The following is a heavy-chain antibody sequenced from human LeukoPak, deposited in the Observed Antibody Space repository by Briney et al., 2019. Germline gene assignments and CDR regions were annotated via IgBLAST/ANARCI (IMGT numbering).Heavy chain of an antibody. V-gene: IGHV3-23*01. CDR1: GFTFSSYG. CDR3: AKGRYRCGSGSYYSDFDY. J-gene: IGHJ4*02. CDR2: ISGSGGST. D-gene: IGHD3-10*01. Sequence: PGGSLRLSCAASGFTFSSYGMSWVRQAPGKGLEWVSAISGSGGSTYYADSVKGRFTISRDNPKNTLYLQMNSLRAEDTAVYYCAKGRYRCGSGSYYSDFDYWGQGTLVTVSS.